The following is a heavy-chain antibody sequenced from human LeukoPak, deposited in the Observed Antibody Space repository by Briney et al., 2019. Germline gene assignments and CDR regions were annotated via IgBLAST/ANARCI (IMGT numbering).Heavy chain of an antibody. CDR3: ARSDNWNYVWDWFDP. V-gene: IGHV3-11*01. Sequence: GGSLRLSCAASGFTFSDYYMSWIRQAPGKGLEWVSYISSSGSTIYYADSVKGRFTISRDNAKNSLYLQMNSLRAEDTAVYYCARSDNWNYVWDWFDPWGQGTLVTVSS. CDR2: ISSSGSTI. CDR1: GFTFSDYY. J-gene: IGHJ5*02. D-gene: IGHD1-7*01.